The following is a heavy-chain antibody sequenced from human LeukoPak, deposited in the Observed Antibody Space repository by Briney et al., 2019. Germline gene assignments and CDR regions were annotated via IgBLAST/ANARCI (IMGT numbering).Heavy chain of an antibody. V-gene: IGHV3-48*01. CDR2: ITSDSSTM. D-gene: IGHD4-11*01. Sequence: GGSQRLSCAASGFTFSSYSMNWVRQTPGQGLEWVSYITSDSSTMFYADSVKGRFTASRDNAENSMYLQMNSLRAEDTAVYYCARVALRPIDYSNPEFDPWGQGTLVTVSS. CDR3: ARVALRPIDYSNPEFDP. J-gene: IGHJ5*02. CDR1: GFTFSSYS.